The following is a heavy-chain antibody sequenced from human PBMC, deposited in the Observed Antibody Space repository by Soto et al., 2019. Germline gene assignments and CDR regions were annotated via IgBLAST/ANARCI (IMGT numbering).Heavy chain of an antibody. D-gene: IGHD3-9*01. J-gene: IGHJ6*02. CDR2: FDPEDGET. CDR3: STHYDILTGQYYYYYYGMDV. V-gene: IGHV1-24*01. Sequence: ASVKVSCKVSGYNFTELSMHWVRQAPGKGLEWMGGFDPEDGETIYAQKFQGRVTMTEETSTDTAYMEMSRLRSEDTAVYYCSTHYDILTGQYYYYYYGMDVWGQGTTVTVSS. CDR1: GYNFTELS.